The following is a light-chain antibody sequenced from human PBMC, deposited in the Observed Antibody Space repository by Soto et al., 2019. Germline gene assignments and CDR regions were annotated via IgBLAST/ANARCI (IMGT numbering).Light chain of an antibody. CDR2: GAS. J-gene: IGKJ1*01. V-gene: IGKV3-15*01. CDR3: QHYNNWPPWT. CDR1: QSVSNN. Sequence: EIVMTQSPVTLSVSPGERATLSCRASQSVSNNLAWYQQKPGQAPRRLIYGASTRATGIPARFSGSGSGTEFTLTISSLQSEDFAVYYCQHYNNWPPWTFGQGTKVEIK.